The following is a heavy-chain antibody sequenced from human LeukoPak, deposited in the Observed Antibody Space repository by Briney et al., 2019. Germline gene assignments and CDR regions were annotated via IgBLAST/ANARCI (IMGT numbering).Heavy chain of an antibody. V-gene: IGHV3-20*04. J-gene: IGHJ3*02. D-gene: IGHD2-2*01. CDR2: INWNGGST. Sequence: PGGSRRLSCAASGFTIDDYGMSWVRQAPGKGLEWVSGINWNGGSTGYADSVKGRFTISRSNAKNSLYLQMNSLRAEDTALYYCARGYCTSTSCYGVAAFDIWGQGTMVTVSS. CDR1: GFTIDDYG. CDR3: ARGYCTSTSCYGVAAFDI.